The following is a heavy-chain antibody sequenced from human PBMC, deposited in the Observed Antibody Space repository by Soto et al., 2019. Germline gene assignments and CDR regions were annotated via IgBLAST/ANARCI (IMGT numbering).Heavy chain of an antibody. J-gene: IGHJ5*02. CDR2: MNPNSGNT. CDR3: XXXXXXXXXXXDP. V-gene: IGHV1-8*01. Sequence: QVQLVQSGAEVKKPGASVKVSCKASGYTFPSYDINWVRQATGQGLEWMGWMNPNSGNTGYAQKFQGRVTXTXNXXISTAYMELSSLRSXDTXXXXXXXXXXXXXXXXDPWGQGTLVTVSS. CDR1: GYTFPSYD.